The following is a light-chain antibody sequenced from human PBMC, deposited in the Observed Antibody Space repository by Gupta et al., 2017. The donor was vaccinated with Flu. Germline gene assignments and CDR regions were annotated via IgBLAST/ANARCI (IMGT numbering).Light chain of an antibody. CDR1: APAKNF. V-gene: IGLV3-27*01. Sequence: CSGDAPAKNFVRLFQQKPRQAPVVVIYKDIERPSGIPERFSGSSTGTTVTLTISGAQVEDEADYYCYTVADNNLVFGGGTKLSVL. CDR3: YTVADNNLV. CDR2: KDI. J-gene: IGLJ2*01.